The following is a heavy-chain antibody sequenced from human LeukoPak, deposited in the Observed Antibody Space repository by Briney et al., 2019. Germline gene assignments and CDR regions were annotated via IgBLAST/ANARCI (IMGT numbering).Heavy chain of an antibody. J-gene: IGHJ2*01. CDR2: INHSGST. CDR1: VGSFRGYY. CDR3: TRGLQSAVAPAQYFDL. Sequence: SETLSLTCAVCVGSFRGYYWRWMRQPPGRGLEWIGEINHSGSTNYIPSAKTRVTISVDTSKNPFSLKLSYVTAAETAVYYWTRGLQSAVAPAQYFDLWGRGTLVTVSS. V-gene: IGHV4-34*01. D-gene: IGHD6-19*01.